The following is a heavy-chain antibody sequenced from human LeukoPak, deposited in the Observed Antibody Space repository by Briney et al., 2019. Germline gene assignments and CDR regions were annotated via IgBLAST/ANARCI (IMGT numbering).Heavy chain of an antibody. D-gene: IGHD4-11*01. CDR3: ARVREAYTNPFFDY. V-gene: IGHV4-30-2*01. J-gene: IGHJ4*02. Sequence: SETLSLTCTVSGGSFSSDDYYWSWIRQPPGKGLEWIGYIYHSGSAYYNPSLKSRVTISVDRSKNQFSLKLSSVTAADTAVYYCARVREAYTNPFFDYWGQGTLVTVSS. CDR2: IYHSGSA. CDR1: GGSFSSDDYY.